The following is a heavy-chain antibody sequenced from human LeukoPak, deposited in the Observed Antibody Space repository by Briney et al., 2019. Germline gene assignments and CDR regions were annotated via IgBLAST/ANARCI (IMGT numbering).Heavy chain of an antibody. V-gene: IGHV3-9*01. CDR2: INWNSGSI. CDR3: ARGGFLTYYYDSSGYPYYFDY. D-gene: IGHD3-22*01. Sequence: SLRLSCAASGFTFDDYAMHWVRQAPGKGLEWVSGINWNSGSIGYADSVKGRFTISRDNAKNSLYLQMNSLRAEDTAVYYCARGGFLTYYYDSSGYPYYFDYWGQGTLVTVSS. CDR1: GFTFDDYA. J-gene: IGHJ4*02.